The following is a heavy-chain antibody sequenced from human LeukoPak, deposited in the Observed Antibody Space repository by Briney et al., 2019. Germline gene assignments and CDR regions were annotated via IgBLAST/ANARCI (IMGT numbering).Heavy chain of an antibody. V-gene: IGHV3-48*04. J-gene: IGHJ4*02. CDR2: ISSSSSSI. CDR1: GFTFSNYV. CDR3: ARGGAARPDY. D-gene: IGHD6-6*01. Sequence: PGGSLRLSCAASGFTFSNYVMDWVRQAPGKGLEWVSYISSSSSSIYYADSVKGRFTISRDNAKNSLFLQMNSLRAEDTAVYYCARGGAARPDYWGQGTQVTVSS.